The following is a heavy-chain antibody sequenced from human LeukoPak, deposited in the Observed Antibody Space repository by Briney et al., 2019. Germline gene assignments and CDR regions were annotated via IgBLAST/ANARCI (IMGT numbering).Heavy chain of an antibody. CDR3: ARTGSTVTMLYPFDH. J-gene: IGHJ4*02. D-gene: IGHD4-17*01. CDR2: IYYSGST. V-gene: IGHV4-59*01. CDR1: GGSIRSYY. Sequence: SETLSLTCTVSGGSIRSYYWSWIRQPPGKGLEWIGYIYYSGSTNYNPSLKSRVSISVDTSKNQFSLKLSSVTAADTAVCYCARTGSTVTMLYPFDHWGQGTLVTVSS.